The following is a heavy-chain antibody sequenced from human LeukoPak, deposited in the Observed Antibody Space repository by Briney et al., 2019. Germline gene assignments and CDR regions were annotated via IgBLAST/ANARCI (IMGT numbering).Heavy chain of an antibody. CDR1: GGSISSSNW. J-gene: IGHJ3*02. CDR2: IYHSGST. CDR3: ASAGIAGNDAFDI. Sequence: SETLSLTCAVSGGSISSSNWWSWVRQPPGKGLEWIGEIYHSGSTNYNPSLKSRVTISVDKSKNQFSLKLSSVTAADTAVYYCASAGIAGNDAFDIWGQGTMVTVSS. V-gene: IGHV4-4*02. D-gene: IGHD6-13*01.